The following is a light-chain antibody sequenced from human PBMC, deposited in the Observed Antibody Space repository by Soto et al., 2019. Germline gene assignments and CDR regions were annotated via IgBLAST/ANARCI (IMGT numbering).Light chain of an antibody. Sequence: EIVLTQSPGTLSESPGERDTLSCRASQSVSSSYLAWYQQKPGQAPRLLIYGASSRATGIPDRFSGSGSGTDFTLTISRLEPEDFAMNYCQQYGSSPRTFGQGTKVEIK. CDR3: QQYGSSPRT. CDR2: GAS. J-gene: IGKJ1*01. CDR1: QSVSSSY. V-gene: IGKV3-20*01.